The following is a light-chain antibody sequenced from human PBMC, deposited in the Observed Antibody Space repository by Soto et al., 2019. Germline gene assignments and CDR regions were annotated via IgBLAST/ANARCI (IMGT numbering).Light chain of an antibody. J-gene: IGKJ4*01. CDR2: AAS. CDR3: QQYNSYPLT. V-gene: IGKV1D-16*01. Sequence: DIQMTQSPASLSASVVDRFTITFRASQGVSSWLAWYQQKPEKAPKSLIYAASILQSGVPSRFSGNGSGTDFTLTINSLQPEDFATYYCQQYNSYPLTFGGGTKVDIK. CDR1: QGVSSW.